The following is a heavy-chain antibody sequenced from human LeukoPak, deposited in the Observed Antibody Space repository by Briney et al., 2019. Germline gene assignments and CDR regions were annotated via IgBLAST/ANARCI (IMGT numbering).Heavy chain of an antibody. Sequence: GGSLKIPWKGSGYSFTNYWIGWVRQMSGKGLEGMGIIYPVDSDTRYSPSFQGQVTISADKSNITAYLQWSSLKASDTAMYYCSRTGYSSGWYGSFDIWGQGTLVTVSS. CDR1: GYSFTNYW. D-gene: IGHD6-19*01. V-gene: IGHV5-51*01. CDR3: SRTGYSSGWYGSFDI. J-gene: IGHJ3*02. CDR2: IYPVDSDT.